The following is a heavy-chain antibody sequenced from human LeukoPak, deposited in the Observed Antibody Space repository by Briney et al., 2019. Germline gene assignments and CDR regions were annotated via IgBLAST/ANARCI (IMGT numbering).Heavy chain of an antibody. CDR2: IYYSGST. D-gene: IGHD1-26*01. CDR3: AREGSYYKNFDY. Sequence: PSETLSLTCSVSGDSISTSSYYWGWIRQPPGRGLEWIGTIYYSGSTYYNPSLKSRVTISVDTSKNQFSLKLSSVTAADTAVYYCAREGSYYKNFDYWGQGTLVTVSS. CDR1: GDSISTSSYY. V-gene: IGHV4-39*07. J-gene: IGHJ4*02.